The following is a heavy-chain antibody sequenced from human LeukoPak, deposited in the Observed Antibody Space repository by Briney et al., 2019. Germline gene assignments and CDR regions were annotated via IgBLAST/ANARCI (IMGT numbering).Heavy chain of an antibody. D-gene: IGHD2-21*01. CDR1: GYTFTNHN. Sequence: ASVKVSCKASGYTFTNHNVNWVRQATGQGLEWMGWMNPISGYTGYAQKFQGRVTMTRDTSISTAYVELSSLRSEDTAVYYCARGLDGDFLDYNWFDSWGQGTLVTVSS. CDR3: ARGLDGDFLDYNWFDS. V-gene: IGHV1-8*01. J-gene: IGHJ5*01. CDR2: MNPISGYT.